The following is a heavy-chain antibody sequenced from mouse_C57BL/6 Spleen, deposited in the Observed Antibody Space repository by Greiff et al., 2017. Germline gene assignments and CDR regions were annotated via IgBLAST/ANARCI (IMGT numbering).Heavy chain of an antibody. CDR1: GYSITSGYY. V-gene: IGHV3-6*01. CDR2: ISYDGSN. Sequence: VQLKESGPGLVKPSQSLSLTCSVTGYSITSGYYWNWIRQFPGNKLEWMGYISYDGSNNYNPSLKNRISITRDTSKNQFFLKLNSVTTEDTATYYCARDEGYYAWFAYWGQGTLVTVSA. J-gene: IGHJ3*01. CDR3: ARDEGYYAWFAY. D-gene: IGHD2-3*01.